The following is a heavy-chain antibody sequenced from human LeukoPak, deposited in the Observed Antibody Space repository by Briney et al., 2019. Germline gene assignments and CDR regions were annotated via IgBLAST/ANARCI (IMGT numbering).Heavy chain of an antibody. CDR2: IIPIFGTA. CDR3: ARDRGGYSGYENAFDI. CDR1: GGTFSSYA. Sequence: GASVKVSCKASGGTFSSYAISWVRQAPGQGLEWMGGIIPIFGTANHAQKFQGRVTITADESTSTAYMELSSLRSEDTAVYYCARDRGGYSGYENAFDIWGQGTTVTVSS. J-gene: IGHJ3*02. D-gene: IGHD5-12*01. V-gene: IGHV1-69*13.